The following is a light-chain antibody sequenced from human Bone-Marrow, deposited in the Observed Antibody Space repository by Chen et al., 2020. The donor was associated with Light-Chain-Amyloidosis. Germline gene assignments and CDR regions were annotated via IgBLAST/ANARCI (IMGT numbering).Light chain of an antibody. CDR2: WAS. J-gene: IGKJ3*01. Sequence: EIVMTQFPHSLAVSAGERATINCKSSQSVLYSSNNKNYLAWYQQKPGQPPKLLISWASTRESGVPDRFSGSGSGTDFTLTISSLQAEDVAVYYCQQYYSIPVTFGPGTKVD. CDR1: QSVLYSSNNKNY. V-gene: IGKV4-1*01. CDR3: QQYYSIPVT.